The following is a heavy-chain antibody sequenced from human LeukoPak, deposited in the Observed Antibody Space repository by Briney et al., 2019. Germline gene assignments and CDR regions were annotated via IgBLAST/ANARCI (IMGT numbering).Heavy chain of an antibody. V-gene: IGHV3-7*01. CDR2: IKQDGSEK. Sequence: GGSLRLSCAASGYTFSSYWMSWVRQAPGKGLEWVANIKQDGSEKYYVDSVKGRFTISRDNAKSSLYLQMNSLRAEDTAVYYCAKGHGWEASYYYYYMDVWGKGTTVIISS. CDR3: AKGHGWEASYYYYYMDV. CDR1: GYTFSSYW. D-gene: IGHD1-26*01. J-gene: IGHJ6*03.